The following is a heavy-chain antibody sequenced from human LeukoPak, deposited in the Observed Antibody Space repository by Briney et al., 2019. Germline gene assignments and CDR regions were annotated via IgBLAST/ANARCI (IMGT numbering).Heavy chain of an antibody. CDR3: ARESGDCSSTSCYTEGPFDY. CDR1: GYTFTSYG. V-gene: IGHV1-18*01. J-gene: IGHJ4*02. D-gene: IGHD2-2*02. Sequence: ASVKVSCKASGYTFTSYGISWVRQAPGQGLEWMGWISAYNGNTNYAQKLQGRVTMTTDTSTSTAYMERRSLRSDDTAVYYCARESGDCSSTSCYTEGPFDYWGQGTLVTVSS. CDR2: ISAYNGNT.